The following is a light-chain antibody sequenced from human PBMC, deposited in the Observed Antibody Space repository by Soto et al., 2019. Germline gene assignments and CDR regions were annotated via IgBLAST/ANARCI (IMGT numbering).Light chain of an antibody. CDR1: NIGDKR. Sequence: SYELTQPPSVSVAPEKTATITCGGDNIGDKRVHWYRQKPGQAPVLLISYDSDRPSGIPERFSGSNSGNTATLTISRVEAGDEADYYCQVWDIMTDNYVLGGGTKVTVL. CDR3: QVWDIMTDNYV. J-gene: IGLJ1*01. V-gene: IGLV3-21*04. CDR2: YDS.